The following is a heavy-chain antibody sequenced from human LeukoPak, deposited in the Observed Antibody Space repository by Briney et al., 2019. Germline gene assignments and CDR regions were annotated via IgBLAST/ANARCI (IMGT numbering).Heavy chain of an antibody. CDR3: ARDGSDYYDSSGYRSPVY. Sequence: GGSLRLSCAASGFTFSSYGMHWVRQAPGKGLEWVAVIWYDGSNKYYADSVKGRFTISRDNSKNTLYLQMNGLRAEDTAVYYCARDGSDYYDSSGYRSPVYWGQGTLVTVSS. CDR2: IWYDGSNK. CDR1: GFTFSSYG. J-gene: IGHJ4*02. V-gene: IGHV3-33*01. D-gene: IGHD3-22*01.